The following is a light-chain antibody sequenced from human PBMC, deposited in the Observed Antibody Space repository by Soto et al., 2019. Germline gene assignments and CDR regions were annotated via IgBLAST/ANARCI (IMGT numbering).Light chain of an antibody. Sequence: SYELTQPPSVSVAPGQTATISCGENNIDSRTVHWYQHKPGQAPLLVVYDNSFRPSGIPNPFSGSNSGHTATLTISRYEAGDEADYYWKMWDNVDDHIYVFRTGTKVTVL. J-gene: IGLJ1*01. CDR1: NIDSRT. CDR3: KMWDNVDDHIYV. V-gene: IGLV3-21*02. CDR2: DNS.